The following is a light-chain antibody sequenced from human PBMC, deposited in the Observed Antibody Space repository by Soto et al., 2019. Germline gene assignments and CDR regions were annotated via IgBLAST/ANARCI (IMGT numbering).Light chain of an antibody. Sequence: QLVLTQSPSASASLGASVKLTCTLSSGHSSYAIAWHQQQPEKGPRYLMKLNSDGSHSKGDGIPDRFSGSSSGAERYLTISSLQSEDDADYYCQTWDTAIHVLFGGGTKVTVL. V-gene: IGLV4-69*01. J-gene: IGLJ2*01. CDR2: LNSDGSH. CDR1: SGHSSYA. CDR3: QTWDTAIHVL.